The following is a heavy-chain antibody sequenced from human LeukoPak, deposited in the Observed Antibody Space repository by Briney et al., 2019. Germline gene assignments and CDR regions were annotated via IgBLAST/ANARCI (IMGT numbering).Heavy chain of an antibody. V-gene: IGHV4-34*01. Sequence: SETLSLTCAVYGGSFSGYYWSWIRQPPGKGLEWIGEINHSGSTNYNPSLKSRVTISVDTSKNQFSLKLSSVTAADTAVYYCARARIQLWFRNWFDPWGQGTLVTVSS. J-gene: IGHJ5*02. CDR1: GGSFSGYY. D-gene: IGHD5-18*01. CDR2: INHSGST. CDR3: ARARIQLWFRNWFDP.